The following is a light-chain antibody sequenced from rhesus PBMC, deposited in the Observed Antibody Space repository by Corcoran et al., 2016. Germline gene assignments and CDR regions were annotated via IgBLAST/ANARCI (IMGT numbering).Light chain of an antibody. Sequence: QAALTQPRSVSGSPGQSVTISCPGTSSDIGAYNYVSWYQHHPGTAPKLRIYEFSKRPSGVSDRFSGSKSGNPASLTISGLQAEDEADYYCSSYAGRNTYVFGSGTKLTVL. CDR3: SSYAGRNTYV. CDR1: SSDIGAYNY. J-gene: IGLJ6*01. CDR2: EFS. V-gene: IGLV2-32*02.